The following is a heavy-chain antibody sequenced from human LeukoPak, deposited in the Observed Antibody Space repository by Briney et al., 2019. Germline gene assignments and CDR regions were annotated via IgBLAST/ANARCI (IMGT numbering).Heavy chain of an antibody. J-gene: IGHJ4*02. D-gene: IGHD3-22*01. Sequence: ASVKVSCKASGYTFTSYYMHWVRQAPGQGLEWMGWINPNSGGTNYAQKFQGRVTMTRDTSISTAYMELSRLRSDDTAVYYCARASHARYYYDSSGFGDFDYWGQGTLVTVSS. CDR2: INPNSGGT. CDR1: GYTFTSYY. V-gene: IGHV1-2*02. CDR3: ARASHARYYYDSSGFGDFDY.